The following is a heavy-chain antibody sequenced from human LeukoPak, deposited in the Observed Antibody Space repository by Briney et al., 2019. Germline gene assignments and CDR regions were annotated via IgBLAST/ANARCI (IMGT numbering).Heavy chain of an antibody. Sequence: GGSLRLSCAASGFTFSSYSMGWVRQVPGKGLEWVSSISVSSSYIYYADSLKGRFTISRDNAKNSLYLQMNSLRAEDTAVYYCARDRNYLAPSYYYYGMDVWGQGTTVTVSS. CDR1: GFTFSSYS. V-gene: IGHV3-21*01. CDR3: ARDRNYLAPSYYYYGMDV. J-gene: IGHJ6*02. CDR2: ISVSSSYI. D-gene: IGHD5-24*01.